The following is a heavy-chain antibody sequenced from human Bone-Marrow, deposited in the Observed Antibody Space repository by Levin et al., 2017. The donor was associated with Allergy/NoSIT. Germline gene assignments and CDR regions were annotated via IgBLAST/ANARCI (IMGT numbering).Heavy chain of an antibody. V-gene: IGHV3-11*01. CDR2: ISNTGNTY. J-gene: IGHJ6*02. Sequence: LSLTCAASGYPFRDFYMSWIRQAPGKGLEWISYISNTGNTYYYAASVKGRFTISRDNAKNSLSLHMNSLRAEDTALYYCARGSSGDSYGFYGLDVWGRGATVTVSS. D-gene: IGHD2-21*02. CDR3: ARGSSGDSYGFYGLDV. CDR1: GYPFRDFY.